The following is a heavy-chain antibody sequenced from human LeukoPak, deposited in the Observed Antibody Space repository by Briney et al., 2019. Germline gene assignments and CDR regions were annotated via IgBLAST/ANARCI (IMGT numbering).Heavy chain of an antibody. CDR2: IYYSGST. J-gene: IGHJ6*03. Sequence: SETLSLTCTVSGGSISSSSYYWGWIRQPPGKGLEWIGSIYYSGSTYYNPSLKSRVTMSVDTSKNQFSLKLSSVTAADTAVYYCARDLEDSSHRVFVYYYMDVWGKGTTVTVSS. CDR1: GGSISSSSYY. CDR3: ARDLEDSSHRVFVYYYMDV. D-gene: IGHD6-13*01. V-gene: IGHV4-39*07.